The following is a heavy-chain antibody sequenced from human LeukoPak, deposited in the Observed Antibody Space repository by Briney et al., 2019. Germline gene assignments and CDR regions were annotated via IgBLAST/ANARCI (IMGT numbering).Heavy chain of an antibody. CDR3: ASFGGPWDY. Sequence: SETLSLTCTVSGDSIGSSSYYWGWIRQPPGKGLEWIGSIFYSGSTYYNPSLKSRVTISVDTSKNQFSLKLSSVTAADTAVYYCASFGGPWDYWGQGTLVTVSS. D-gene: IGHD2-15*01. CDR1: GDSIGSSSYY. CDR2: IFYSGST. J-gene: IGHJ4*02. V-gene: IGHV4-39*07.